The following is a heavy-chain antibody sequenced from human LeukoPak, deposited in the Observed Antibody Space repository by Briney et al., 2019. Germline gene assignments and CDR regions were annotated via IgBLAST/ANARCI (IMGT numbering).Heavy chain of an antibody. V-gene: IGHV4-34*01. J-gene: IGHJ3*02. CDR2: INHSGST. CDR3: ASHITMVRGVAFDI. Sequence: SETLSLTCAVYGGSLSGYYWSWIRQPPGKGLEWIGEINHSGSTNYNPSLKSRVTISVDTSKNQFSLKLSSVTAADTAVYYCASHITMVRGVAFDIWGQGTMVTVSS. CDR1: GGSLSGYY. D-gene: IGHD3-10*01.